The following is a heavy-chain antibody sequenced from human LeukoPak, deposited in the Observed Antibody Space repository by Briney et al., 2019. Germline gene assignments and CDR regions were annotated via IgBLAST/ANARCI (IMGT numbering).Heavy chain of an antibody. CDR2: ISGSGGST. V-gene: IGHV3-23*01. J-gene: IGHJ6*03. CDR1: GFTFSSYA. CDR3: AKVGELEYYYYYMDV. D-gene: IGHD1-26*01. Sequence: PGGSLRLSCAASGFTFSSYAMSWVRQAPGKGLEWVSAISGSGGSTYYADSVKGRFTISRDNSKNTLSLQMNSLRAEDTAVYYCAKVGELEYYYYYMDVWGKGTTVTISS.